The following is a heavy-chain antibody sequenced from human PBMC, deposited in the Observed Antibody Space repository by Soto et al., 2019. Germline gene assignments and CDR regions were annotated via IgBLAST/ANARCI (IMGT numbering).Heavy chain of an antibody. Sequence: GASVKVSCKASGYTFTSYGISWVRQAPGQGLEWMGWISAYNGNTNYAQKRQGRVTMTTDTSTSTAYMELRSLRSDDTAVYYCARDRTHITGSYSRLDYWGQGTLVTVSS. V-gene: IGHV1-18*04. CDR3: ARDRTHITGSYSRLDY. J-gene: IGHJ4*02. CDR2: ISAYNGNT. D-gene: IGHD1-20*01. CDR1: GYTFTSYG.